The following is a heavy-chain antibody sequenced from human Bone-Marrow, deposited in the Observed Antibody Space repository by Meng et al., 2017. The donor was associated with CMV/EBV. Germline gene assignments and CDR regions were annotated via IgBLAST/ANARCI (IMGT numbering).Heavy chain of an antibody. CDR1: GGSFSDYY. CDR3: ARGVYYYDSSGNFGGYFDY. CDR2: IYYSGST. J-gene: IGHJ4*02. Sequence: GSLRLSCTVSGGSFSDYYWNWIRQPPGKGLEWIGYIYYSGSTKYNPSLKSRLTMSVDTSKNQFSLKLSSVTAADTAVYYCARGVYYYDSSGNFGGYFDYWGQGTRVTVSS. D-gene: IGHD3-22*01. V-gene: IGHV4-59*01.